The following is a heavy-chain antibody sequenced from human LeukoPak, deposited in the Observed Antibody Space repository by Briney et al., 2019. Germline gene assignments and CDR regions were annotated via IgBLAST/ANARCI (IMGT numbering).Heavy chain of an antibody. CDR1: GYTFTGYY. J-gene: IGHJ4*02. CDR2: INPNSGGT. D-gene: IGHD2-21*02. V-gene: IGHV1-2*02. CDR3: ARDCGGDCYFDY. Sequence: ASVKVSCTASGYTFTGYYMHWVRQAPGQGLEWMGWINPNSGGTNYAQKFQGRVTMTRDTSISTAYMELSRLRSDDTAVYYCARDCGGDCYFDYWGQGTLVTVSS.